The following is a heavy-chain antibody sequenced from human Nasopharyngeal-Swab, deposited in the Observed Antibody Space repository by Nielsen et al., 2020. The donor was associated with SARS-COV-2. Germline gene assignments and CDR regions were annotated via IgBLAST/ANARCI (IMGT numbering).Heavy chain of an antibody. CDR1: GFTVSSNY. CDR3: ARDRVSSGWYWGAFDI. CDR2: IYSGGST. V-gene: IGHV3-53*01. D-gene: IGHD6-19*01. Sequence: GGSLRLSCAASGFTVSSNYMSWVRQAPGKGLEWVSVIYSGGSTYYADSVKGRFTISGDNSKNTLYLQMNSLRAEDTAVYYCARDRVSSGWYWGAFDIWGQGTMVTVSS. J-gene: IGHJ3*02.